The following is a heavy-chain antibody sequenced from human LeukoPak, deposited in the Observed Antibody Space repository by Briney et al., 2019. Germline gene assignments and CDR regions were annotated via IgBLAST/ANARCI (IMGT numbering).Heavy chain of an antibody. CDR1: GFTFSSYA. CDR2: ISGSGDST. CDR3: AKGKDYYYDSSGHWYFDL. D-gene: IGHD3-22*01. J-gene: IGHJ2*01. Sequence: GGSLRLSCAASGFTFSSYAMSWVRQAPGKGLEWVSVISGSGDSTNYADSVKGRFTISRDNSKSTLHLQMNSLRVEDSAVYYCAKGKDYYYDSSGHWYFDLWGRGTLVTVSP. V-gene: IGHV3-23*01.